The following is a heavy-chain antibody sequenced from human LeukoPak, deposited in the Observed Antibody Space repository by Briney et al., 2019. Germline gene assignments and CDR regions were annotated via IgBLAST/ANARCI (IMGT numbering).Heavy chain of an antibody. D-gene: IGHD6-13*01. CDR2: ISGSGGST. CDR3: AKNWVASSWFNWFDP. Sequence: KPSETLSLTCTVSRGSIDNYYWSWIRQPPGKGLEWVSAISGSGGSTHYADSVKGRFTISRDNSKNTLYLQMNSLRAEDTAVYYCAKNWVASSWFNWFDPWGQGTLVTVSS. J-gene: IGHJ5*02. CDR1: RGSIDNYY. V-gene: IGHV3-23*01.